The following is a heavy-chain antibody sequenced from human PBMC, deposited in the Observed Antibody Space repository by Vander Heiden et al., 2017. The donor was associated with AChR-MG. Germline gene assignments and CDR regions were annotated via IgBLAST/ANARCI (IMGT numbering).Heavy chain of an antibody. CDR1: GYTFTSYG. V-gene: IGHV1-18*01. J-gene: IGHJ6*02. CDR2: ISAYNGNT. D-gene: IGHD3-9*01. CDR3: SRGSYDILAGYGGDYYYGMDV. Sequence: QVQLVQSGAEVKKPGASVKVSCKASGYTFTSYGISWVRQAPGQGLEWMGWISAYNGNTNYAQKLQGRVTMTTDTSTSTAYMELRSLRSDDTAVYYCSRGSYDILAGYGGDYYYGMDVWGQGTTVTVSS.